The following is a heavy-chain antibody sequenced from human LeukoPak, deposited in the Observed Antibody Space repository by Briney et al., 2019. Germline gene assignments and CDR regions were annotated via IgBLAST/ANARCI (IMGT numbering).Heavy chain of an antibody. CDR1: GFTFDDYA. D-gene: IGHD6-13*01. J-gene: IGHJ3*02. V-gene: IGHV3-9*01. Sequence: GRSLRLSCAASGFTFDDYAMLWVRQAPGEGLEWAAGIWWNSGSIGYADSVEGRFTISRDNAKSPLYLQMNPLRADDTALYYCAKDILGHSSSFDAFDIWGQGTMVTVSS. CDR2: IWWNSGSI. CDR3: AKDILGHSSSFDAFDI.